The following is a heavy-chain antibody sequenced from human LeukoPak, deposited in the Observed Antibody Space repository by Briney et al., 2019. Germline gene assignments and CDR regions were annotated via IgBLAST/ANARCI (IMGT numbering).Heavy chain of an antibody. CDR2: IYYSGST. CDR1: DNSITSSAYY. Sequence: PSETLSLTCAVSDNSITSSAYYWGWVRQPPGKGLQWIGNIYYSGSTNYNPSLKSRVTISVDTSKNQFSLRLSSVTAADTAVYYCARVTGYMTEDYFDYWGQGTLITVSS. CDR3: ARVTGYMTEDYFDY. J-gene: IGHJ4*02. D-gene: IGHD6-13*01. V-gene: IGHV4-39*07.